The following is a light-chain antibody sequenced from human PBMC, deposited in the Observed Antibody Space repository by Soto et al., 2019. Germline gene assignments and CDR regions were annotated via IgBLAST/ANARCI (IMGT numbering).Light chain of an antibody. CDR3: SSYTSSSTFYV. Sequence: QSALTQPASVSGSPGQSVTISCTGTSSDVGDYNYVSWYQHHPGKAPKLMIYDVSNRPSGVSNRFSGSKSGNTASLTISGLQDEDEADYYCSSYTSSSTFYVLGTGTQVTVL. CDR2: DVS. V-gene: IGLV2-14*01. J-gene: IGLJ1*01. CDR1: SSDVGDYNY.